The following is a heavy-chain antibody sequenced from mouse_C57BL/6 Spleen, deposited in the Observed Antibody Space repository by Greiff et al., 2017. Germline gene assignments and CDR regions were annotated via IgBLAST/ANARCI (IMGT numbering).Heavy chain of an antibody. CDR2: ISRGGGYT. V-gene: IGHV5-6*01. D-gene: IGHD1-1*01. CDR1: GFTFSSYG. Sequence: EVQLVEPGGDLVKPGGSLKLSCAASGFTFSSYGMSWVRQTPDKRLEWVATISRGGGYTYYTDSVKGRFTISRDNAKNTLYLQMSRLKSEDTAVYYCARQGDYCCSSYLYDMGGWGKGTTVTVSS. J-gene: IGHJ4*01. CDR3: ARQGDYCCSSYLYDMGG.